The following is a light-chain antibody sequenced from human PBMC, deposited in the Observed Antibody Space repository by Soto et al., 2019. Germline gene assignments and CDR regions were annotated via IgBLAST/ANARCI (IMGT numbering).Light chain of an antibody. J-gene: IGLJ1*01. V-gene: IGLV1-51*02. CDR1: SSDIGRNY. CDR2: ENY. Sequence: QSALTQPPSVSAAPGQKVTISCSGSSSDIGRNYVSWYKHLPRTAPKLLIYENYKRPSGIPDRFSGSKSGTSATLGITGLQTGDEADYYCGTWDSSLTTFVFGTGTKLTVL. CDR3: GTWDSSLTTFV.